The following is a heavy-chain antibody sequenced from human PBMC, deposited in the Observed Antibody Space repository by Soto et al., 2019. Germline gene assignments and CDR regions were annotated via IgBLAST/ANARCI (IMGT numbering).Heavy chain of an antibody. Sequence: NPSETLSLTCTVSGGSISSGGYYWSWIRQHPGKGLEWIGYIYYSGSTYYNPSLKSRVTISVDTSKNQFSLKLSSVTAADTAVYYCASSIGYSSSWHGAFDIWGQGTMVTVSS. J-gene: IGHJ3*02. V-gene: IGHV4-31*03. D-gene: IGHD6-13*01. CDR3: ASSIGYSSSWHGAFDI. CDR2: IYYSGST. CDR1: GGSISSGGYY.